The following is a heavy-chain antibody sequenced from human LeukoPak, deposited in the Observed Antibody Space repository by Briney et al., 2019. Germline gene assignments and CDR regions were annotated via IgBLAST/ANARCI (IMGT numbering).Heavy chain of an antibody. Sequence: PGGSLRLSCAASGFNFSIYSMNWVRQAPGKGLEWVSYITRSSTTIYYADSVKGRFTVSRDNAKNSLYLQMNSLRAEDTAVYYCASSYYDSSDAFDIWGQGTMVTVSS. D-gene: IGHD3-22*01. V-gene: IGHV3-48*04. CDR2: ITRSSTTI. CDR1: GFNFSIYS. J-gene: IGHJ3*02. CDR3: ASSYYDSSDAFDI.